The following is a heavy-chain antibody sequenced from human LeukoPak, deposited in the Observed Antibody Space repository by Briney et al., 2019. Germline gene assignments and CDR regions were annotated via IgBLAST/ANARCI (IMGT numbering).Heavy chain of an antibody. J-gene: IGHJ4*02. Sequence: ASVRVSCKASGYTFTSYGISWVRQAPGQGLEWMGWISAYNGNTNYAQKLQGRVTMTTDTSTSTAYMELRSLRSDDTAVYYCAREGPYYYDSSGYYYSYYFDYWGQGTLVTVSS. CDR2: ISAYNGNT. V-gene: IGHV1-18*01. CDR3: AREGPYYYDSSGYYYSYYFDY. CDR1: GYTFTSYG. D-gene: IGHD3-22*01.